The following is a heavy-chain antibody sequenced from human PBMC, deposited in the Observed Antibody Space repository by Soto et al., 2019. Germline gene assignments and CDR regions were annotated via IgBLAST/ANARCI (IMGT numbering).Heavy chain of an antibody. CDR2: VNPILSMS. CDR3: PTSYSSTYRTFDY. Sequence: QVQLVQSGAELKKPGSSVKVSCKASGDTFSFYTINWVRQAPGLGLEWMGRVNPILSMSNYAQKFQGRVTMTTNMTTCTAYMELRSLRSEDVAFYYCPTSYSSTYRTFDYWGQGALVTVSS. D-gene: IGHD3-16*02. CDR1: GDTFSFYT. V-gene: IGHV1-69*02. J-gene: IGHJ4*02.